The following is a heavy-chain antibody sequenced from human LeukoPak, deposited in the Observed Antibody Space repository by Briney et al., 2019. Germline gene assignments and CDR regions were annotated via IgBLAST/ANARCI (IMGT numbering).Heavy chain of an antibody. Sequence: GGSLRLSCAASGFTFSSYAMSWVRQAPGKGLEWVSAISGSGGSAYYADSVKGRFTISRDNSKNTLYLQMNSLRAEDTAVYYCARDQYSSSSSVDYWGQGTLVTVSS. CDR1: GFTFSSYA. D-gene: IGHD6-6*01. CDR2: ISGSGGSA. CDR3: ARDQYSSSSSVDY. J-gene: IGHJ4*02. V-gene: IGHV3-23*01.